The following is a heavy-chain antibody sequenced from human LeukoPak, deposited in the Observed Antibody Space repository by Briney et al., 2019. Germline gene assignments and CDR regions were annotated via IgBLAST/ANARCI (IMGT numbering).Heavy chain of an antibody. D-gene: IGHD4-17*01. Sequence: GGSLRLSCAASGFTVSNTYMSWVRQAPGKGLEWVSVIYSSGGTFYSESVKGRFTISRDNAKNSLYLQMNSLRAEDTAVYYCARDEYGDYDFDYWGQGTLVTVSS. CDR1: GFTVSNTY. V-gene: IGHV3-53*01. CDR3: ARDEYGDYDFDY. CDR2: IYSSGGT. J-gene: IGHJ4*02.